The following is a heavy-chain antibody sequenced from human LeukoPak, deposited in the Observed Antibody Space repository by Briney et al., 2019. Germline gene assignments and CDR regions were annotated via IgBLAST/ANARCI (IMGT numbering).Heavy chain of an antibody. CDR1: GFTFSTYS. CDR3: ARWAQQRHFDY. V-gene: IGHV3-48*01. Sequence: GGSLRLSCAASGFTFSTYSMNWVRQAPGKGLEWVSHISGGSSIIYYADSVKGRFTISRDNAKNSLYLRMNSLRAEDTAVYYCARWAQQRHFDYWGQGILVTVSS. CDR2: ISGGSSII. D-gene: IGHD6-13*01. J-gene: IGHJ4*02.